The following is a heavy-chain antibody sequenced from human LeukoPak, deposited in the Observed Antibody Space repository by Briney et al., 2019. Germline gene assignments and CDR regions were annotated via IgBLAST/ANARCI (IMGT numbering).Heavy chain of an antibody. D-gene: IGHD3-22*01. CDR3: ARSYDSSGYYTYYYYYYMDV. CDR1: GYTFTSYG. V-gene: IGHV1-18*01. Sequence: ASVKVSCKASGYTFTSYGISWVRQAPGQGLEWMGWISAYNGNTNYAQKLQGRVTMTTDTSTSTAYMGLRSLRSDDTAVYYCARSYDSSGYYTYYYYYYMDVWGRGTTVTVSS. CDR2: ISAYNGNT. J-gene: IGHJ6*03.